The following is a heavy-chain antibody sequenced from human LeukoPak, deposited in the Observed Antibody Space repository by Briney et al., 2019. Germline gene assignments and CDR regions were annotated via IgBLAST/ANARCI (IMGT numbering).Heavy chain of an antibody. CDR1: GFTVSSNY. D-gene: IGHD3-16*01. CDR2: IYSGGST. Sequence: PGGSLRLACAASGFTVSSNYMSWVRQAPGKGLEWVSAIYSGGSTYYADSVKGRFTISRDNSKNTLYLQMNSLRAEDTAVYYCARTYADNPALGYWGQGTLVTVSS. J-gene: IGHJ4*02. V-gene: IGHV3-66*02. CDR3: ARTYADNPALGY.